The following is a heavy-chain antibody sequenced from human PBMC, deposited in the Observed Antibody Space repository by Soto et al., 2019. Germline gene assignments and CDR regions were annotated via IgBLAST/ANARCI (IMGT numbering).Heavy chain of an antibody. CDR1: GFTFTSSA. CDR2: IVVGSGNT. J-gene: IGHJ4*02. D-gene: IGHD5-12*01. V-gene: IGHV1-58*01. CDR3: AADPHTRGYDLFDY. Sequence: SVKVSCKASGFTFTSSAVQWVRQARGQRLEWIGWIVVGSGNTNYAQKFQERVTITRDMSTSTAYMELSSLRSEDTAVYYCAADPHTRGYDLFDYWGQGTLVTVSS.